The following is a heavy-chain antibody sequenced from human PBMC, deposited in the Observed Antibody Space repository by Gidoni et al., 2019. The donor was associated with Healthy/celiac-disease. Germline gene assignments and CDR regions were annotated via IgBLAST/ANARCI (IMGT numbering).Heavy chain of an antibody. CDR2: ISSSSSTI. J-gene: IGHJ4*02. CDR3: ARDRDENESRATTFDY. CDR1: GFTFSSYS. V-gene: IGHV3-48*02. Sequence: EVQLVESGGGLVQPGGSLRLSCAASGFTFSSYSMNWVRQAPGKGLEWVSYISSSSSTIYYADSVKGRFTISRDNAKNSLYLQMNSLRDEDTAVYYCARDRDENESRATTFDYWGQGTLVTVSS. D-gene: IGHD1-26*01.